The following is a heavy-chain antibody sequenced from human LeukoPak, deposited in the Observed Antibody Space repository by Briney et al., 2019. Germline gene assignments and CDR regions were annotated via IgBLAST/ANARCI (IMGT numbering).Heavy chain of an antibody. V-gene: IGHV1-2*06. CDR1: GYTFTGYH. CDR2: INPNSGDT. Sequence: GASVKVSCKTSGYTFTGYHMHWVRQAPGQWLGWMGRINPNSGDTNYAQKFQGRVTMTRDTSISTAYMELSRLTSDDTAMYYCARDYCSSTSCLFDYWGQGTLVTVSS. J-gene: IGHJ4*02. CDR3: ARDYCSSTSCLFDY. D-gene: IGHD2-2*01.